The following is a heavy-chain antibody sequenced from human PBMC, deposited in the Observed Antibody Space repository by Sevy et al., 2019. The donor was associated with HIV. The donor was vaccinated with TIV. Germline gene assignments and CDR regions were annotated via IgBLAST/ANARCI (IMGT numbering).Heavy chain of an antibody. Sequence: GGSLRLSCATSGFSFSTYGMHWVRQAPGKGLEWVAGIWYDGSKKQYADSVKGRFTISRDNSKNTMYLQMNSLRVEDTALFYCARERDENSSGWSLPFDNWGQGTLVTVSS. CDR3: ARERDENSSGWSLPFDN. V-gene: IGHV3-33*01. J-gene: IGHJ4*02. CDR1: GFSFSTYG. CDR2: IWYDGSKK. D-gene: IGHD6-19*01.